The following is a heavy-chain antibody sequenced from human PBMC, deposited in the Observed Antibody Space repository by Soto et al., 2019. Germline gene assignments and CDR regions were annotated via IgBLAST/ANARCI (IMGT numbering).Heavy chain of an antibody. Sequence: ASVKVSCKVSGYTLTELSMHWVRQAPGKGLEWMGGFDPEDGETIYAQKFQGRVTMTEDTSTDTAYMELSSLRSEDTAVYYCATDMALDTSGDGAFDIWGQGTMVTVSS. CDR2: FDPEDGET. CDR3: ATDMALDTSGDGAFDI. CDR1: GYTLTELS. D-gene: IGHD6-25*01. V-gene: IGHV1-24*01. J-gene: IGHJ3*02.